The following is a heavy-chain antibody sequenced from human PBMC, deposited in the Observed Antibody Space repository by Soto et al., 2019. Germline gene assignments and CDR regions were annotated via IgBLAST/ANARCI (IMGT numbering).Heavy chain of an antibody. Sequence: SETLALTCTVSGGSISSSSYYWGWIRQPPGKGLEWIGSIYYSGSTYYNPSLKSRVTISVDTSKNQFSLKLSSVTAADTAVYYCARRGSRAYYYYYGMDVWGQGTTVTVSS. CDR1: GGSISSSSYY. J-gene: IGHJ6*02. D-gene: IGHD3-16*01. V-gene: IGHV4-39*01. CDR2: IYYSGST. CDR3: ARRGSRAYYYYYGMDV.